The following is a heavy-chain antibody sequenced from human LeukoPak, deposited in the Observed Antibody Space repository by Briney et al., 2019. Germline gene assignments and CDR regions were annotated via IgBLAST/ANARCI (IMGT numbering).Heavy chain of an antibody. CDR1: GFTFSSYR. D-gene: IGHD4-23*01. CDR3: ASRGATVVNDAFDI. Sequence: GGSLRLSCAASGFTFSSYRMHWVRQAPGKGLVWVSRINSDGSSTSYADSVKGRFTISRDNAKNTLYLQMNSLRAEDTAVYYCASRGATVVNDAFDIWGQGTMVTVSS. CDR2: INSDGSST. J-gene: IGHJ3*02. V-gene: IGHV3-74*01.